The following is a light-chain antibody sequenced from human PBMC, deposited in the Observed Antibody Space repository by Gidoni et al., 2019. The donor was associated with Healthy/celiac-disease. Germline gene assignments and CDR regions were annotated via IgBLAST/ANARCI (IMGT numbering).Light chain of an antibody. CDR3: QKYGSSLFT. CDR1: QSVSSSY. J-gene: IGKJ3*01. V-gene: IGKV3-20*01. CDR2: GAS. Sequence: IVLTQSPGTLSLSPGERATLSCRASQSVSSSYLAWYQQKPGQAPRLLIYGASSRATGIPDRFSGSGSGTDFTLTISRLEPEDFAVYYCQKYGSSLFTFGXGTKVDIK.